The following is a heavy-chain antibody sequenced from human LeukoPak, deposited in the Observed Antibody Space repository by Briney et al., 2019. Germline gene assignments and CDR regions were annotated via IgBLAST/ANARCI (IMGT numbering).Heavy chain of an antibody. CDR2: INPNSGGT. CDR1: GYTFTGYY. Sequence: ASVKVFCKASGYTFTGYYMHWVRQAPGQGLEWMGWINPNSGGTNYAQKFQGRVTMTRDTSISTAYMELSRLRSDDTAVYYCARGQWPSDAFDIWGQETMVTVSS. V-gene: IGHV1-2*02. CDR3: ARGQWPSDAFDI. D-gene: IGHD6-19*01. J-gene: IGHJ3*02.